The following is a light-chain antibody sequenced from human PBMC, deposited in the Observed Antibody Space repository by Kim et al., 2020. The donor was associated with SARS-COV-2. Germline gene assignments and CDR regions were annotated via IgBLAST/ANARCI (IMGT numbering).Light chain of an antibody. Sequence: ESPGKTVTISCTRTSGSIASNYVQWYQQRPGSAPTTVIYEDNQRPSGVPDRFSGSIDSSSNSASLTISGLKTEDEADYYCQSYRVFGGGTQLTVL. CDR2: EDN. J-gene: IGLJ3*02. CDR3: QSYRV. V-gene: IGLV6-57*03. CDR1: SGSIASNY.